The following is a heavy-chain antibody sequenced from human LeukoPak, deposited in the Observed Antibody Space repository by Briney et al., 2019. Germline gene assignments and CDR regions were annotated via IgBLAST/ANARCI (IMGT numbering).Heavy chain of an antibody. D-gene: IGHD6-19*01. V-gene: IGHV1-69*13. CDR1: GGTFSSYA. Sequence: GASVKVSCKASGGTFSSYAISWVRQAPGQGLEWMGGIIPIFGTANYAQKFQGRVTITADESTSTAYMELSSLRSEDTAVYYCARGGIAVAGIWWFDTWGQGTLVTVSS. J-gene: IGHJ5*02. CDR2: IIPIFGTA. CDR3: ARGGIAVAGIWWFDT.